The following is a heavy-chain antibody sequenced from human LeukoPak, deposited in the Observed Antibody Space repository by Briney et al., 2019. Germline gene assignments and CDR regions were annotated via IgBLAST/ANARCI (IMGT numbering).Heavy chain of an antibody. Sequence: GGSLRLSCAASGFSFNTYGMHWVRQGPGKGLEWVAVISYDGSNKWYADSVKGRFTISRDNSKNTLYLQMNSLRAEDTAVYYCAKQLGYCSDGSCYFPYWGQGTLVTVSS. D-gene: IGHD2-15*01. CDR2: ISYDGSNK. CDR1: GFSFNTYG. CDR3: AKQLGYCSDGSCYFPY. V-gene: IGHV3-30*18. J-gene: IGHJ4*02.